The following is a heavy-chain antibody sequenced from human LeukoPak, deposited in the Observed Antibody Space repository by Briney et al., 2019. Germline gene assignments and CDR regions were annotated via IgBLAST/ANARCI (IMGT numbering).Heavy chain of an antibody. D-gene: IGHD1-26*01. J-gene: IGHJ4*02. CDR3: ARRRDLYSGSYYPFDY. CDR1: GYSFNTYW. Sequence: GESLKISCKGSGYSFNTYWIGWVRQMPGKRLEWMGIIFPGDSDTRYSPSFQSQVTISADKSISTAYLQWSSLKASDTAMYYCARRRDLYSGSYYPFDYWGQGTLVTVSS. V-gene: IGHV5-51*01. CDR2: IFPGDSDT.